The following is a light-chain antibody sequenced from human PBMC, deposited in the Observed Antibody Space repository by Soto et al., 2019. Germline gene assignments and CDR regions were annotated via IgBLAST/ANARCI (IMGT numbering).Light chain of an antibody. V-gene: IGKV1-27*01. J-gene: IGKJ4*01. CDR2: AAS. Sequence: DIPMTQSPSSLSASVGDRVTITCRASQAISNFLAWYQHKPGKVPKLLIYAASTLQSGVPSRFSGSGSGTDFTLTISSLQPEDVATYYCQKYYSAPSLTFGGGTKVEIK. CDR1: QAISNF. CDR3: QKYYSAPSLT.